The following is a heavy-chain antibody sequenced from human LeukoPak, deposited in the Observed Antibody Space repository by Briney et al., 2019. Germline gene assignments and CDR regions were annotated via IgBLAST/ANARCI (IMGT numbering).Heavy chain of an antibody. J-gene: IGHJ4*02. Sequence: ASVKVSCKASGYIFINYYIHWVRQAPGQGLEWMGWISAYNGNTNYAQKLQGRVTMTTDTSTSTAYMELRSLRSDDTAVYYCARGYCSSTSCKPFDHWGQGTLVTVSS. V-gene: IGHV1-18*04. CDR1: GYIFINYY. CDR3: ARGYCSSTSCKPFDH. CDR2: ISAYNGNT. D-gene: IGHD2-2*01.